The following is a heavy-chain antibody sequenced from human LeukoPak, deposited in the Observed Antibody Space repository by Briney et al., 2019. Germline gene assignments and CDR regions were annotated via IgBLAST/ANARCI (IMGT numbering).Heavy chain of an antibody. D-gene: IGHD3-22*01. Sequence: ASVKVSCKASGYTFTSYGISWVRQAPGQGLEWMGWVNGYNGKTNYVQNLQDRVTMTTDTSTSTAYMELRSLRSDDTAVYYCAREYRDYYDSSGNYLDYWGQGTLVTVSP. CDR2: VNGYNGKT. J-gene: IGHJ4*02. CDR3: AREYRDYYDSSGNYLDY. CDR1: GYTFTSYG. V-gene: IGHV1-18*01.